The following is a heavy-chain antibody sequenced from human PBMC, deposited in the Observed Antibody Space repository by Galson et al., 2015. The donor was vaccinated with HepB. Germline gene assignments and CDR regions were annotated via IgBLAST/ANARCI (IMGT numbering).Heavy chain of an antibody. CDR2: ISSDGSNK. Sequence: SLRLSCAASGFTFSSYAMHWVRQAPGKGLEWVAVISSDGSNKYIDSVKGRITISGDYSKNTLYLQMNSLRAEDTAVYYCARESPSYGQKDHYGMDVWGQGTAVTVSS. V-gene: IGHV3-30*04. J-gene: IGHJ6*02. D-gene: IGHD5-18*01. CDR1: GFTFSSYA. CDR3: ARESPSYGQKDHYGMDV.